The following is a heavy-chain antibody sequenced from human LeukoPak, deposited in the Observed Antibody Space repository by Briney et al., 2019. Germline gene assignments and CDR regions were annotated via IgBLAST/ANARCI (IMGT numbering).Heavy chain of an antibody. CDR1: GGSISSGDYY. D-gene: IGHD3-10*01. Sequence: SETLSLTCTVPGGSISSGDYYWSCIRQPPGKGLECIGYIYYSGSTNYNPSLKSRVTISVDTSKNQFSLKLSSVTAADTAVYYCARHRTIYSSGSYHFDYWGQGTLVTVSS. V-gene: IGHV4-30-4*01. CDR2: IYYSGST. J-gene: IGHJ4*02. CDR3: ARHRTIYSSGSYHFDY.